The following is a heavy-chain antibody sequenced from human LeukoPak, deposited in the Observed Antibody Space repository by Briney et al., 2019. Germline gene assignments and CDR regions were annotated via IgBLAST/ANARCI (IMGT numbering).Heavy chain of an antibody. CDR3: AICPGKQQLVSWFAP. Sequence: ASVKVSCKASGYTFTSYGISWVRQAPGQGLEWMGWISAYNGNTNYAQKLQGRVTMTTDTSTSTAYMELRSMTPDDTAVYYCAICPGKQQLVSWFAPWGQGTLVTVSS. CDR2: ISAYNGNT. J-gene: IGHJ5*02. V-gene: IGHV1-18*01. D-gene: IGHD6-13*01. CDR1: GYTFTSYG.